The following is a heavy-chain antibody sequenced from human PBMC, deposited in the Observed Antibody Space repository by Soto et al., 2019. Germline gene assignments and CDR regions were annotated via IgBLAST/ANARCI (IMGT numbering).Heavy chain of an antibody. Sequence: GESLKISCAASGFTFSAYDMHWVRQTTGKGLEWVSAIGAADDPYYLGSVKGRFTISRENAKNSLYLQMNSLRAEDTAVYYCARSYSGRLPRRADYYFAMDVWGQGTTVTVSS. CDR1: GFTFSAYD. D-gene: IGHD2-15*01. CDR2: IGAADDP. CDR3: ARSYSGRLPRRADYYFAMDV. V-gene: IGHV3-13*05. J-gene: IGHJ6*02.